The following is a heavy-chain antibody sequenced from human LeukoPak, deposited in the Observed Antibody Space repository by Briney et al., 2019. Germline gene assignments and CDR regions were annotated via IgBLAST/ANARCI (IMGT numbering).Heavy chain of an antibody. CDR2: INHSGST. CDR1: GGSLTGYY. D-gene: IGHD3-22*01. Sequence: PSETLSLTCAVYGGSLTGYYWNWIRQPPGKGLEWIGEINHSGSTDCIPSLKSRVTISVDTSKNQFSLKLSSVTAADTAVYYCAKTQTYYDSSKGAFDVWGQGTTVTVSS. J-gene: IGHJ3*01. V-gene: IGHV4-34*01. CDR3: AKTQTYYDSSKGAFDV.